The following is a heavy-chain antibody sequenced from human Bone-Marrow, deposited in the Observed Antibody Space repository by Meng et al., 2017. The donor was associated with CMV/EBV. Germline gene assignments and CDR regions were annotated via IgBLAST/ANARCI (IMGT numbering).Heavy chain of an antibody. J-gene: IGHJ4*02. CDR1: GSFNGYY. V-gene: IGHV4-34*01. Sequence: SQTLSLTCAVYGSFNGYYWSWIRQTPGKGLEWISEINEGGMTNYNSHLESRVTISVDTAKNQFSLSLKSVTAADTAVYYCARSGLHGRNSRKARNFDYWGQGTLVTVSS. CDR2: INEGGMT. CDR3: ARSGLHGRNSRKARNFDY. D-gene: IGHD3/OR15-3a*01.